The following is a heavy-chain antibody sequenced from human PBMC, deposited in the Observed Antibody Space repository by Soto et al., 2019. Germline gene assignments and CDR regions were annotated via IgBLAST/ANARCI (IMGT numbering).Heavy chain of an antibody. CDR3: ARVGGYSGYDYYYYYGMDV. D-gene: IGHD5-12*01. CDR2: INHSGST. V-gene: IGHV4-34*01. Sequence: TSETLSLTCAVYGGSFSGYCWSWIRQPPGKGLEWIGEINHSGSTNYNPSLKSRVTISVDTSKNQFPLKLSSVTAADTAVYYCARVGGYSGYDYYYYYGMDVWGQGTTVTVSS. J-gene: IGHJ6*02. CDR1: GGSFSGYC.